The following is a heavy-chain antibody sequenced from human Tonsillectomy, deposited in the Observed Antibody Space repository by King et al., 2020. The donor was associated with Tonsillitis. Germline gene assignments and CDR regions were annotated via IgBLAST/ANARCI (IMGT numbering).Heavy chain of an antibody. CDR3: AKDPRLSGYNGYDWVGYFAL. D-gene: IGHD5-12*01. V-gene: IGHV3-23*04. J-gene: IGHJ2*01. CDR2: IGDSGYST. Sequence: QLVQSGGGLVQPGGSLRLSCAASGFTFSTYAMNWVRQAPGKGLEWVSAIGDSGYSTYYADSVKGRFTISRDNSKNTLFLQMDSLRAEDTAVYFCAKDPRLSGYNGYDWVGYFALWGRGTLVTVSS. CDR1: GFTFSTYA.